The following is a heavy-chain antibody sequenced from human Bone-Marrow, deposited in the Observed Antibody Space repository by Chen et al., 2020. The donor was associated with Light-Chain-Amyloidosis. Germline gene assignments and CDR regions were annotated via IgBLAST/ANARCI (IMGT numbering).Heavy chain of an antibody. D-gene: IGHD4-17*01. V-gene: IGHV3-21*01. CDR1: GFAFNSYN. CDR2: ISSSNTNI. CDR3: AREDLGDYEKIDL. Sequence: EVQLVESGGGLVKPGGSLRLSCAASGFAFNSYNMNWVRQAPGKGLEWVTSISSSNTNIVFADSMKVRFTISRDNAKNSLYLQMRNLGAEETAVYCCAREDLGDYEKIDLWGQGTLVTVSS. J-gene: IGHJ5*02.